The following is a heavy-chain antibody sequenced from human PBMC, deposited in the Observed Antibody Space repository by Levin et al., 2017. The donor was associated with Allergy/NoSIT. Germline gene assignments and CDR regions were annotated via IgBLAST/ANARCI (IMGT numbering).Heavy chain of an antibody. CDR2: IDWDDDK. J-gene: IGHJ4*02. CDR1: GFSLTTSGMC. D-gene: IGHD3-10*01. Sequence: SGPTLVKPTQTLTLTCTFSGFSLTTSGMCVSWIRQPPGNALEWLARIDWDDDKYYSTSLKTRRTISRDTSKNQVVPTMTSMDPVDTATYYCARATNHYYGRGFDYWGQGTPVTVSS. CDR3: ARATNHYYGRGFDY. V-gene: IGHV2-70*11.